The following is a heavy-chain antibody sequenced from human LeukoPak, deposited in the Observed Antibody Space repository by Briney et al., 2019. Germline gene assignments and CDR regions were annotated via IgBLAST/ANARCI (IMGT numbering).Heavy chain of an antibody. CDR1: GFTFSSYS. V-gene: IGHV3-48*02. CDR2: ISSSSSTI. CDR3: ARDSGRHPGDSYGVRFDP. J-gene: IGHJ5*02. Sequence: GGSLRLSCAASGFTFSSYSMNWVRQAPGKGLEWVSYISSSSSTIYYADSVKGRFTISRDNAKNSLYLQMNSLRDEDAAVYYCARDSGRHPGDSYGVRFDPWGQGTLVTVSS. D-gene: IGHD3-10*01.